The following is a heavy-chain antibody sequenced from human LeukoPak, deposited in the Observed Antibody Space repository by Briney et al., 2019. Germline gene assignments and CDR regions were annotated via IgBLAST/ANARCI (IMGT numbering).Heavy chain of an antibody. Sequence: PGGSLRLSCAVSGFIFSTHGMHWVRQAPGKGLEYVSGINDNGGDTYYANSVKGRFTVSRDNSKNTLYLQMGSLRAEDMAVYFCARAFSWAFDSWGQGTLVTVSS. CDR3: ARAFSWAFDS. D-gene: IGHD3-16*01. CDR2: INDNGGDT. J-gene: IGHJ4*02. CDR1: GFIFSTHG. V-gene: IGHV3-64*01.